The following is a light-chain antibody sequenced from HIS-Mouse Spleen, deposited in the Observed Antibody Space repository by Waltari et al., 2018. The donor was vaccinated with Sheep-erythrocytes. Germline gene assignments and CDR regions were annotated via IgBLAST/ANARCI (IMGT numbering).Light chain of an antibody. CDR2: WAS. CDR1: QSVLYSSNNKNY. V-gene: IGKV4-1*01. CDR3: QQYYSTLT. Sequence: DIVMTQSPDSLAVSLGERATINCKSSQSVLYSSNNKNYLAWYQQKPGQPTKLLIYWASTRESGVPDRFSGSGSGTDFTLTISSLQAEDVAVYYCQQYYSTLTFGGGTK. J-gene: IGKJ4*01.